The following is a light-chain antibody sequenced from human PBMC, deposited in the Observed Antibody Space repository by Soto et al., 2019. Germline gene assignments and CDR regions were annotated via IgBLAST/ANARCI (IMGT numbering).Light chain of an antibody. J-gene: IGLJ2*01. CDR3: SSYTGSHTLVV. V-gene: IGLV2-14*01. CDR1: SSDVGGYNY. CDR2: EVV. Sequence: QSALTQPASGSRSPGQSITISCTGTSSDVGGYNYVSWYQQHPGKAPKLIIYEVVNRPSGVSSRFSGSKSGNTASLTISGLQAEDEADFYCSSYTGSHTLVVFGGGTKLTVL.